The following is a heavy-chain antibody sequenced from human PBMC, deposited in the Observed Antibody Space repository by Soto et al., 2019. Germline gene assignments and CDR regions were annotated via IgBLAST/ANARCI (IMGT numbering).Heavy chain of an antibody. CDR2: ISYDGSKK. J-gene: IGHJ4*02. D-gene: IGHD3-16*01. CDR3: AKDGLMITFGGVTH. Sequence: QVQLVESGGGVVQPGRSLRRSCAASGFTFSSYGMHWVRQAPGKGLEWVAVISYDGSKKNYADSVKGRFTISRDNSKNTLYLQMNSLRAEDTAVYYCAKDGLMITFGGVTHWGQGTLVTVSS. V-gene: IGHV3-30*18. CDR1: GFTFSSYG.